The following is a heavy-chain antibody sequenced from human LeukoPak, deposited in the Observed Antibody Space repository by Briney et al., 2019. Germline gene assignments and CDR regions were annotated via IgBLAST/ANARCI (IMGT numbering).Heavy chain of an antibody. CDR1: GFTFSSYE. Sequence: PGGSLRLSCAASGFTFSSYEMNWVRQAPGKGLEWVSYVSSSGSTIYYADSVKGRFTISRDNAKNSLYLQMNSLRAEDTAVYYCARRGLGAFDIWGQGTMVTVSS. CDR2: VSSSGSTI. V-gene: IGHV3-48*03. J-gene: IGHJ3*02. D-gene: IGHD1-26*01. CDR3: ARRGLGAFDI.